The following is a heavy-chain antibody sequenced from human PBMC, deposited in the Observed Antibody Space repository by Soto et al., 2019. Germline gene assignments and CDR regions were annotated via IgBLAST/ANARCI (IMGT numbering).Heavy chain of an antibody. Sequence: QVQLQESGPGLVKPSETLSLTCTVSGGSLSSYYWSWIRQPPGKGLEWIGYIYYSGSTNYNPSLKSRVTISVDTSKNQFSLKLSSVTAADTAVYYCARVYGGAFDYWGQGTLVTVSS. CDR2: IYYSGST. D-gene: IGHD2-2*02. J-gene: IGHJ4*02. V-gene: IGHV4-59*01. CDR1: GGSLSSYY. CDR3: ARVYGGAFDY.